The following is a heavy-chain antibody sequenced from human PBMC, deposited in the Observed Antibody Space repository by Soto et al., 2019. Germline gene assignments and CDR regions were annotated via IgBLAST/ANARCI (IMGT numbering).Heavy chain of an antibody. Sequence: GGSLRLSCEVSGFTFSMYSMSWVRQSPGKGLEWVAKIPQDGVDGHYADSVKGRFTISRDNGKNSLYLQLNNLRAEDTAVYYCPRDHRNRPAQDSFSGSDAWGGGATATAPS. CDR1: GFTFSMYS. CDR2: IPQDGVDG. V-gene: IGHV3-7*03. D-gene: IGHD1-1*01. CDR3: PRDHRNRPAQDSFSGSDA. J-gene: IGHJ6*04.